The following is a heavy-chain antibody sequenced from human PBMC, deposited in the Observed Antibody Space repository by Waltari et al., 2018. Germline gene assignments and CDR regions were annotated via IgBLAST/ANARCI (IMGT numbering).Heavy chain of an antibody. CDR1: DFSISSDYS. CDR3: ARTASANSFFDF. J-gene: IGHJ4*02. Sequence: QVQLQESGPGLVKPSETLSLTCVVSDFSISSDYSWGWIRQPPGKGLEWIASLYNSGSTHNNPSLTSRVTVSVDTSNNQFSLKLSSVTASDTAVYYCARTASANSFFDFWGQGTLVTVSS. D-gene: IGHD1-1*01. CDR2: LYNSGST. V-gene: IGHV4-38-2*01.